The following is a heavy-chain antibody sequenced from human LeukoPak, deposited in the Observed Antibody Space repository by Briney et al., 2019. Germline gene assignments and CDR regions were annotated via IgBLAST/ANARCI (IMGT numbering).Heavy chain of an antibody. CDR2: ISGRGSTI. CDR1: GFTFSNYA. Sequence: GGSLRLSCAASGFTFSNYAMSWVRQAPGKGLEWVSYISGRGSTIYYADSVKGRFTISRDNAENSLYLQMNSLRAEDTAVYYCARGSLVHYYGSGSYRTRAGFDYWGQGTLVTVSS. D-gene: IGHD3-10*01. J-gene: IGHJ4*02. CDR3: ARGSLVHYYGSGSYRTRAGFDY. V-gene: IGHV3-48*03.